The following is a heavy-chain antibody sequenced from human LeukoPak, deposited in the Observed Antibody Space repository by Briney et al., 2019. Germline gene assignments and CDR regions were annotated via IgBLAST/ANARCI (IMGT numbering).Heavy chain of an antibody. J-gene: IGHJ4*02. D-gene: IGHD6-19*01. CDR2: ISSSGSTI. Sequence: PGGSLRLSCAASGFTFSDYYMSWIRQAPGKGLEWVSYISSSGSTIYYADSVKGRFTISRDNAKNSLYLHLSSLRADDTAMYYCTRGRAGYHFDYWGQGTLVTVSS. CDR3: TRGRAGYHFDY. CDR1: GFTFSDYY. V-gene: IGHV3-11*04.